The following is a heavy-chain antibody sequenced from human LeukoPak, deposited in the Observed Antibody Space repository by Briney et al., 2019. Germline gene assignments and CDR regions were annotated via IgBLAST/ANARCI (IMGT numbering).Heavy chain of an antibody. Sequence: PSETLSLTCTVSGGSISSSSYYWGWMRQPPGMGLEWIGSIYYSGSTYYNPSHKSRVTISVDTSKNQFSLKLSSVTAADTAVYYCARLGGYYDPPGYWGQGTLVTVSS. J-gene: IGHJ4*02. D-gene: IGHD3-22*01. CDR1: GGSISSSSYY. CDR3: ARLGGYYDPPGY. CDR2: IYYSGST. V-gene: IGHV4-39*01.